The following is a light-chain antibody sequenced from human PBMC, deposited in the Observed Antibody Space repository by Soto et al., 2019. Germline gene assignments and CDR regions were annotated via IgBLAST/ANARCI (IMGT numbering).Light chain of an antibody. CDR1: TSDIGGYEY. Sequence: ALTQPASVSGSPGQSITMSCTGTTSDIGGYEYVSWYQVHPGKAPKLIIYGVTNRPSGVSNRFSGSKSGSTASLTISGLQAEDEADYYCISYRNTNTLVFGGGTQLTVL. CDR2: GVT. V-gene: IGLV2-14*01. CDR3: ISYRNTNTLV. J-gene: IGLJ2*01.